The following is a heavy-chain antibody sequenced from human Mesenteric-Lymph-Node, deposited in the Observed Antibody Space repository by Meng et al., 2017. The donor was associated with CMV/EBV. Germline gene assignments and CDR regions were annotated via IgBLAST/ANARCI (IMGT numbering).Heavy chain of an antibody. CDR1: GYTFTYRY. V-gene: IGHV1-69*05. D-gene: IGHD1/OR15-1a*01. Sequence: SVKVSCKASGYTFTYRYLHWVRQAPGQGLEWMGGVIPMFRTPNSAQRFQDRVSITTDESTTTVSLELSSLTSEDTAVYYCAREGGTGTYYYGMEVWGQGTTVTVSS. J-gene: IGHJ6*02. CDR3: AREGGTGTYYYGMEV. CDR2: VIPMFRTP.